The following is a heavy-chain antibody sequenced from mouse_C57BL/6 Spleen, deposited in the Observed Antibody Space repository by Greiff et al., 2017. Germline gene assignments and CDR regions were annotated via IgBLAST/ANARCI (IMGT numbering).Heavy chain of an antibody. CDR2: INPSNGGT. Sequence: QVQLQQPGTELVKPGASVKLSCKASGYTFTSYWMHWVKQRPGQGLEWIGNINPSNGGTNYNEKFKSKATLTVDKSSSTAYMQLSSLTSEASAVYYCARSLYDYDEVDYWGQGTTLTVSS. V-gene: IGHV1-53*01. CDR3: ARSLYDYDEVDY. J-gene: IGHJ2*01. D-gene: IGHD2-4*01. CDR1: GYTFTSYW.